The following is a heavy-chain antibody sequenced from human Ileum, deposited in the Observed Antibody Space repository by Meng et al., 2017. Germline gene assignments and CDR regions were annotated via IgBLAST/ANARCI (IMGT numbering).Heavy chain of an antibody. J-gene: IGHJ4*02. CDR1: GYTFTGYY. V-gene: IGHV1-2*02. Sequence: ASVKVSCKASGYTFTGYYMHWVRQAPGQGLEWMGWINPNSGGTNYAQKFQGRVTMTRDTSISTAYMELSRLRSDDTAVYYCARDFMGGSYWAFDYWGQGTLVTVSS. CDR2: INPNSGGT. CDR3: ARDFMGGSYWAFDY. D-gene: IGHD1-26*01.